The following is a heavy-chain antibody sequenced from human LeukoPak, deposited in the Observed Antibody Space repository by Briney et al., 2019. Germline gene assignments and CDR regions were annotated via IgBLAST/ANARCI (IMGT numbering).Heavy chain of an antibody. CDR2: IYYSGST. CDR1: GGSISSSSYY. Sequence: PSETLSLTCTVSGGSISSSSYYWGWIRQPPGKGLEWIGSIYYSGSTNYNPSLKSRVTISVDKSKNQFSLKLSSVTAADTAVYYCARTSGSYYFDYWGQGTLVTVSS. J-gene: IGHJ4*02. V-gene: IGHV4-39*07. D-gene: IGHD1-26*01. CDR3: ARTSGSYYFDY.